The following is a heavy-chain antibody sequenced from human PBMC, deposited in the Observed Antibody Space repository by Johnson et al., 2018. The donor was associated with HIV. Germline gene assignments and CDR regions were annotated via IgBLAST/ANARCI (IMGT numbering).Heavy chain of an antibody. V-gene: IGHV3-30-3*01. D-gene: IGHD6-25*01. CDR3: ARDFIAPELGDAFDI. CDR1: GFTFSSYA. Sequence: VQLVESGGGVVQPGRSLRLSCAASGFTFSSYAMHWVRQAPGKGLEWVAVISYDGSNKYYADSVKGRFTISRDNSKNPLYLQMNSLRAEDTAVYYCARDFIAPELGDAFDIWGQGTMVTVSS. CDR2: ISYDGSNK. J-gene: IGHJ3*02.